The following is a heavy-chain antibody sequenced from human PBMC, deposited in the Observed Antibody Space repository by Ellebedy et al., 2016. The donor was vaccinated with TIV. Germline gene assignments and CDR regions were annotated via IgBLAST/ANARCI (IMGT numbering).Heavy chain of an antibody. CDR1: GFTFTNAW. D-gene: IGHD2-21*02. Sequence: GESLKISXAASGFTFTNAWMTWVRQAPGKGLEWVGRIKSITDGGTADYDAGVKGRFSISRDDSKNTLYLQMNSLRTDDTAVYYCTRAECGADCPRYNWFDPWGQGTLVTVSS. CDR3: TRAECGADCPRYNWFDP. J-gene: IGHJ5*02. V-gene: IGHV3-15*01. CDR2: IKSITDGGTA.